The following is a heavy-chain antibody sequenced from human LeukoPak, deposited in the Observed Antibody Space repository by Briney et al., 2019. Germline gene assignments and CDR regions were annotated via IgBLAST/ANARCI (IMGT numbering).Heavy chain of an antibody. CDR2: ITTSGMTI. D-gene: IGHD6-6*01. J-gene: IGHJ6*02. CDR1: GFTFSDYY. Sequence: GGSLRLSCAASGFTFSDYYMSWLRQAPGKGLEWLSFITTSGMTIYYADSVKGRFTISRDNASNSLYLQMNTLRAEDTAVYYCARCIAGRPYYYYGMDVWGQGTTVTVSS. CDR3: ARCIAGRPYYYYGMDV. V-gene: IGHV3-11*01.